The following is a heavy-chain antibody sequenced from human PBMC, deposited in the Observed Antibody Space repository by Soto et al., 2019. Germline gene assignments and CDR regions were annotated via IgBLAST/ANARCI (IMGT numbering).Heavy chain of an antibody. D-gene: IGHD2-21*02. J-gene: IGHJ6*02. V-gene: IGHV1-8*01. CDR2: MNPNSGNT. CDR1: GYTFTSYD. Sequence: ASVKVSCKASGYTFTSYDINWVRQATGQWLEWMGWMNPNSGNTGYAQKFQGRVTMTRNTSISTAYMELSSLRSEDTAVYYCARRRLLENGMDVWGQGTMVTVSS. CDR3: ARRRLLENGMDV.